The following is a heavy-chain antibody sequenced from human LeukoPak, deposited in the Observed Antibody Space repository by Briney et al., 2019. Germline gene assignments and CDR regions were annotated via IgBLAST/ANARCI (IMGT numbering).Heavy chain of an antibody. CDR3: AKDSSWRYYFDY. J-gene: IGHJ4*02. D-gene: IGHD6-13*01. V-gene: IGHV3-30-3*01. CDR1: GFTFSSYA. Sequence: GGSLRLSCAASGFTFSSYAMHWVRQAPGKGLAWVAVISYDGSNKYYADSVKGRFTISRDNSKNTLYLQMNSLRAEDTAVYYCAKDSSWRYYFDYWGQRTLVTASS. CDR2: ISYDGSNK.